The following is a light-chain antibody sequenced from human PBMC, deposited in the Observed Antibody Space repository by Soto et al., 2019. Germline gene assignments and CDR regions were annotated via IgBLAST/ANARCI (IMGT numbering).Light chain of an antibody. CDR2: GAS. J-gene: IGKJ1*01. Sequence: EIVLTQSPGTLSLSPGERATLSCRASQSVSSSYFAWYQQKPGQAPRLLIYGASSWDTGIPDRFSGSGSGTAFTLTISRLEPEDFEVPHRHRYGSSPWTLGQGTKVEI. V-gene: IGKV3-20*01. CDR3: HRYGSSPWT. CDR1: QSVSSSY.